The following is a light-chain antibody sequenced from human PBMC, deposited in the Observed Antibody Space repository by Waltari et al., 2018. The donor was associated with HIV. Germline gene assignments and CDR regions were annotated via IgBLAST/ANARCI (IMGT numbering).Light chain of an antibody. CDR1: SSNIGNNP. J-gene: IGLJ2*01. Sequence: QSVLTQPPSASGTPGQRVTISCSGSSSNIGNNPVEWYQQFPGTAPKLLIYSNNERPSGVPNRISGSKAVTSASLAIGVFESDDEAAYYCASWDDSLHGPVFGGGTKLTVL. CDR2: SNN. CDR3: ASWDDSLHGPV. V-gene: IGLV1-44*01.